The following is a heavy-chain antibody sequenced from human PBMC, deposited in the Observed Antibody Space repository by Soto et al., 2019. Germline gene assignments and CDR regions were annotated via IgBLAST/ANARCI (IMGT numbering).Heavy chain of an antibody. CDR2: INSDGSST. J-gene: IGHJ3*02. V-gene: IGHV3-74*01. D-gene: IGHD5-12*01. CDR1: GFTFSSYW. CDR3: ARDFVFSLGGYVGAFDI. Sequence: GGSLRLSCAASGFTFSSYWMHWVRQAPGKGLVWVSRINSDGSSTSYADSVKGRFTISRDNAKNTLYLQMNSLRAEDTAVYYCARDFVFSLGGYVGAFDIWGQGTMVTVSS.